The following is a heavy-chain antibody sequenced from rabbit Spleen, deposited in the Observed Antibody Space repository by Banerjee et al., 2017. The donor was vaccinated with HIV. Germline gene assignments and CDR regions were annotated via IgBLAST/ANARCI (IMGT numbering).Heavy chain of an antibody. CDR2: IEPLFGNT. CDR1: GFSFSNKA. D-gene: IGHD1-1*01. Sequence: QEQLVESGGGLVQPGGSLKLSCTASGFSFSNKAVMCWVRQAPGKGLEWIGYIEPLFGNTYYANWVNGRFTISSHNAQNTLYLQLSSLTAADTATYFCARNYVNAFDPWGQGTLVTVS. J-gene: IGHJ2*01. V-gene: IGHV1S47*01. CDR3: ARNYVNAFDP.